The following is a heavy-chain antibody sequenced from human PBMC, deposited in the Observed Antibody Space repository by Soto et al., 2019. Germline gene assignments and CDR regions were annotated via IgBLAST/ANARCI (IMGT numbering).Heavy chain of an antibody. J-gene: IGHJ6*03. D-gene: IGHD3-10*01. Sequence: SETLSLTCTVSGGSISSYYWSWIRQPPGKGLEWIGYIYYSGSTNYNPSLKSRVTISVDTSKNQFSLKLSSVTAADTAVYYCARRGNGSGSYYYYYYYMDVWGKGTTVTVSS. CDR2: IYYSGST. CDR1: GGSISSYY. V-gene: IGHV4-59*01. CDR3: ARRGNGSGSYYYYYYYMDV.